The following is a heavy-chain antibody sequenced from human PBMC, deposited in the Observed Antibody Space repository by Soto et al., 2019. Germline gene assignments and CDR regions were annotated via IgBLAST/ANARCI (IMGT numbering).Heavy chain of an antibody. D-gene: IGHD6-13*01. CDR2: IYHSGSP. Sequence: SLTQSPSCAVSSGPIVNRNWLRWVRKPPGKGLEWIGEIYHSGSPNYNPFLKSRVTISVDKSKNQFSLKLSSVTAADMAVYYWAMIAAAGTAYWGEGSFGTVSS. V-gene: IGHV4-4*02. CDR3: AMIAAAGTAY. J-gene: IGHJ4*01. CDR1: SGPIVNRNW.